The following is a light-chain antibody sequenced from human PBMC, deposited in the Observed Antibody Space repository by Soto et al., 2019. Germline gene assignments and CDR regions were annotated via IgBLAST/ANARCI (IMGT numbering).Light chain of an antibody. CDR2: AAS. J-gene: IGKJ2*01. CDR3: QQSYSTLPMYT. CDR1: QSISSY. Sequence: DIQMTQSPSSLSASVGDRVTITCRASQSISSYLNWYQQKPGKAPKLLIYAASSLQSGVPSRFSGSGSGTDFTLTISSLQPDDFATYYCQQSYSTLPMYTFGQGTKLEIK. V-gene: IGKV1-39*01.